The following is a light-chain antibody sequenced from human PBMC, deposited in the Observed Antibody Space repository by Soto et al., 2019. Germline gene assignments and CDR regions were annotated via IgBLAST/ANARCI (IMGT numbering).Light chain of an antibody. V-gene: IGKV1-17*03. CDR3: LQDYDYPRT. CDR1: HNINYY. CDR2: SAS. Sequence: DIQMTQSPSAMSASVGDRVTISCRASHNINYYLAWFQQKPGKVPKRLIYSASSLQSGVPSRFSGSGSGTEFTLTITGLQPEDTAIYYCLQDYDYPRTFGQGTKVEMK. J-gene: IGKJ1*01.